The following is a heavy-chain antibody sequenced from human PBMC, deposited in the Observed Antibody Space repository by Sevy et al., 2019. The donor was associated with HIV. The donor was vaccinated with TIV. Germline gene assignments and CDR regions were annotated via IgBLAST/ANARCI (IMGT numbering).Heavy chain of an antibody. Sequence: SETLSLTCTVSGGSISSYYWSWIRQPPGKGLEWIGYIYYSGSTNYNPSLKSRVIISVDTSKNQFSLKLSSVTAADTAVYYCARAGSYYYDSSGYYYYYYYGMDVWGQGTTVTVSS. CDR2: IYYSGST. D-gene: IGHD3-22*01. CDR1: GGSISSYY. V-gene: IGHV4-59*01. J-gene: IGHJ6*02. CDR3: ARAGSYYYDSSGYYYYYYYGMDV.